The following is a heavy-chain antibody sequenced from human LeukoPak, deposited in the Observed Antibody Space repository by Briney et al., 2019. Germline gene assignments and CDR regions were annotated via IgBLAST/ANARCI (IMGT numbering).Heavy chain of an antibody. Sequence: GGSLRLSCAASGFTFSDYYMSWIRQAPGKGLEWVSYIYSGSTTIYYADSVKGRFTISRDNAKNSLYLQMNSLRVEDTAVYYCARGRYYNDSSGFYPGFDCWGQGTLVTVSS. CDR1: GFTFSDYY. J-gene: IGHJ4*02. CDR2: IYSGSTTI. V-gene: IGHV3-11*04. CDR3: ARGRYYNDSSGFYPGFDC. D-gene: IGHD3-22*01.